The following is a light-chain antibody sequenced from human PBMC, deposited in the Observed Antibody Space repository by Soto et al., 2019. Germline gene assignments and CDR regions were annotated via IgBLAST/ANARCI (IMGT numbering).Light chain of an antibody. V-gene: IGLV2-11*01. CDR2: DVS. J-gene: IGLJ1*01. CDR3: CSYAGSYTYV. Sequence: QSALTQPRSVSGSPGQSVTISCTGTSXDVGGYNYVSWYQQHPGKAPKLMIYDVSKRPSGVPDRFSGSKSGNTASLTISGFQAEDEADYYCCSYAGSYTYVFGTGTKVTVL. CDR1: SXDVGGYNY.